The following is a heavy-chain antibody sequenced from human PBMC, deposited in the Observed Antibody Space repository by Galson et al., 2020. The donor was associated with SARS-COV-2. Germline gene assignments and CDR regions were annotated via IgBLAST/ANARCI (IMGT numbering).Heavy chain of an antibody. CDR1: GFTLNNFA. CDR2: ISYEGSIK. D-gene: IGHD3-22*01. CDR3: VKVGGVFAFSSSDYLKD. V-gene: IGHV3-30*04. Sequence: GESLKISCAASGFTLNNFAMHWVRQAPGKGLEWVAVISYEGSIKHYADSLKGRFTISRDSSKNTLYLQLNSLETEDTAVYHCVKVGGVFAFSSSDYLKDGGQGVLVTVSS. J-gene: IGHJ4*02.